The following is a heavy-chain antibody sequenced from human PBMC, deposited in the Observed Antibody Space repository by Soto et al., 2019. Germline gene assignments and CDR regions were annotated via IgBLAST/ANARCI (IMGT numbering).Heavy chain of an antibody. Sequence: ASVKVSCKVSGYTLTELSMHWVRQAPGKGLEWMGGFDPEDGETIYAQKFQGRVTMTEDTSTDTAYMELSSLRSEDTAVYYCATYLGILTGLRPDPNYYYYGMDVWGQGTTVTVSS. V-gene: IGHV1-24*01. CDR3: ATYLGILTGLRPDPNYYYYGMDV. J-gene: IGHJ6*02. D-gene: IGHD3-9*01. CDR2: FDPEDGET. CDR1: GYTLTELS.